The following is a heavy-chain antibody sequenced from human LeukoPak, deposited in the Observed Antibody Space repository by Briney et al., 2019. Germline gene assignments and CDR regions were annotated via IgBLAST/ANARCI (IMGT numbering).Heavy chain of an antibody. V-gene: IGHV3-21*01. CDR1: GFTFSSYS. CDR2: ISSSSSHI. J-gene: IGHJ4*02. Sequence: GGSLRLSCAASGFTFSSYSMNWVRQAPGKGLEWVSSISSSSSHIYYADSVKGRFTISRDNAKNSLYLQMNSLRAEDTAVYYCARDRTGEFDYWGQGTLVTVSS. CDR3: ARDRTGEFDY.